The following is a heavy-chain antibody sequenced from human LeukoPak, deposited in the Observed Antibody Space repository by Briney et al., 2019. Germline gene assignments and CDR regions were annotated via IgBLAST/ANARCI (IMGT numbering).Heavy chain of an antibody. CDR1: GGSISSYY. V-gene: IGHV4-59*01. Sequence: SETLSLTCTVSGGSISSYYWSWIRQPPGKGLEWIGYIYYSGSTNYNPSLKSRVTISIDTSKSQFSLKLSSVTAADTAVYYCARSTEDYYDSSGSLDYWGQGTLVTVSS. J-gene: IGHJ4*02. D-gene: IGHD3-22*01. CDR2: IYYSGST. CDR3: ARSTEDYYDSSGSLDY.